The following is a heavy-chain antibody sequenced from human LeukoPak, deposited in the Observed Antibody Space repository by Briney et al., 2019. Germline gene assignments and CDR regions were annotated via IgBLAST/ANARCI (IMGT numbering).Heavy chain of an antibody. V-gene: IGHV1-24*01. CDR3: ATGVICATTTCPGYRNYYFFMDV. J-gene: IGHJ6*03. CDR2: FDPSGGIF. D-gene: IGHD2-2*01. Sequence: ASVKVSCKVSAFTLSELSMHWVRQAPGKGLEWVGGFDPSGGIFIYGQSFRGRVILTEDASTNTAFMEVTSMRPDDTAVYYCATGVICATTTCPGYRNYYFFMDVWGEGTAVTVSS. CDR1: AFTLSELS.